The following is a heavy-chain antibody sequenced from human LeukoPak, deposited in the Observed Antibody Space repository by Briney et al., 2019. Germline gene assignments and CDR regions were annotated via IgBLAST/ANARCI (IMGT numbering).Heavy chain of an antibody. J-gene: IGHJ4*02. Sequence: GRSLRLSCSASGFTFSSYGMHWVRQAPGKGLEWVAFIRYDGSNKYYADSVKGRFTISRDNSKNTLYLQMNSLRAEDTAVYYCASAVTFGFDYWGQGTLVTVSS. V-gene: IGHV3-30*02. D-gene: IGHD3-10*01. CDR2: IRYDGSNK. CDR1: GFTFSSYG. CDR3: ASAVTFGFDY.